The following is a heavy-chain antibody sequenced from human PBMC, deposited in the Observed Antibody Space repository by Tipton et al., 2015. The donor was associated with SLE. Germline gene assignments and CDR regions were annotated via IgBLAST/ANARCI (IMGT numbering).Heavy chain of an antibody. D-gene: IGHD5-12*01. V-gene: IGHV3-23*03. CDR3: ATDRFHRGYGRGEFFFDY. CDR1: GFTFSRYD. CDR2: IYNGGGT. Sequence: SLRLSCKASGFTFSRYDMSWVRQTPGKGLEWVSAIYNGGGTDYADSVKGRFTISGDSSKDTLYLQMNSLRAEDTAVYYCATDRFHRGYGRGEFFFDYWGQGALVTVSS. J-gene: IGHJ4*02.